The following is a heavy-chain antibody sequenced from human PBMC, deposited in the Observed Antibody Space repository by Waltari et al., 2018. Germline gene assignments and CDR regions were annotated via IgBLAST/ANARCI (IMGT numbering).Heavy chain of an antibody. CDR2: MNPNSGNT. CDR1: GYTFTSYH. J-gene: IGHJ4*02. V-gene: IGHV1-8*01. D-gene: IGHD3-3*01. Sequence: QVQLVQSGAEVKKPGASVKVSCKASGYTFTSYHIHWVRQATGQGLEWMGWMNPNSGNTGYAQKFQGRVTMTRNTSISTAYMELSSLRSEDTAVYYCARIHRSITIFGVVISPTFDYWGQGTLVTVSS. CDR3: ARIHRSITIFGVVISPTFDY.